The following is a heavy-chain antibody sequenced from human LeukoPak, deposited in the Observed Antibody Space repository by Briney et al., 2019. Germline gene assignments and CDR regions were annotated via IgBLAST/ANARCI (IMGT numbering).Heavy chain of an antibody. J-gene: IGHJ4*02. D-gene: IGHD6-13*01. V-gene: IGHV3-33*01. Sequence: GGSLRLSCAASGFTFSSYGMHWVRQAPGKGLEWVAVIWYDGSNKYYADSVKGRFTISRDNSKNTLYLQMNSLRAEDTAVYYCAREYPDAGYSAAHLGYWGQGTLVTVSS. CDR2: IWYDGSNK. CDR1: GFTFSSYG. CDR3: AREYPDAGYSAAHLGY.